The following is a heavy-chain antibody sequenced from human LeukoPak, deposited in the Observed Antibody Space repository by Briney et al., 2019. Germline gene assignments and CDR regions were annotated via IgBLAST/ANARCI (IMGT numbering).Heavy chain of an antibody. CDR3: ARSGERLGKWEPN. Sequence: KAGGSLRLSCAASGFTFSSYSMNWVRQAPGKGLEWVSSISSSSSYIYYADSVKGRFTISRDNAKNSLYLQMNSLRAEDTAVYYCARSGERLGKWEPNWGQGTLVTVSS. D-gene: IGHD1-26*01. CDR1: GFTFSSYS. V-gene: IGHV3-21*01. CDR2: ISSSSSYI. J-gene: IGHJ4*02.